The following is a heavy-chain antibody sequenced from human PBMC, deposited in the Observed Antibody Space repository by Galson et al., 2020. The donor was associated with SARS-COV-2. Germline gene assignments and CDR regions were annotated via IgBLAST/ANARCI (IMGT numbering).Heavy chain of an antibody. CDR3: AKIACYYYDSGCDSLHS. CDR1: GFTFDDYA. D-gene: IGHD3-22*01. CDR2: ISWNSGSI. V-gene: IGHV3-9*01. J-gene: IGHJ3*02. Sequence: GGSLRLSCAASGFTFDDYAMHWVRQAPGKGLEWVSCISWNSGSIGYADSVKGRFTISRDNAKNSLSLQMNSLRAEDTALYYCAKIACYYYDSGCDSLHSWGQGTMVTVSS.